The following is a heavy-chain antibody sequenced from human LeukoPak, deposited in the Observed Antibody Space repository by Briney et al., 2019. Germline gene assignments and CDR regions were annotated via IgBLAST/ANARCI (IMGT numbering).Heavy chain of an antibody. V-gene: IGHV4-59*02. CDR1: GGSVSSYY. CDR2: IYYSGST. J-gene: IGHJ4*02. D-gene: IGHD3-22*01. CDR3: ARAPDNYYDSGGYLDY. Sequence: SETLSLTCTVSGGSVSSYYWSWIRQPPGKGLEWIGYIYYSGSTNYNPSLKSRVTISVDTSKNQFSLKLSSVTAADTAVYYCARAPDNYYDSGGYLDYWGQGTLVTVSS.